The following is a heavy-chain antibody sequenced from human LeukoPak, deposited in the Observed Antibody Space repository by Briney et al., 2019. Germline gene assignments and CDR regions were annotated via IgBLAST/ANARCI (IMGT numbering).Heavy chain of an antibody. D-gene: IGHD1-1*01. CDR1: GFTFASYS. CDR3: ARVSGRLERQSDLDY. CDR2: IRGYSTYL. Sequence: GGSLRLSCAASGFTFASYSMNWVRQAPGKGLEWVSSIRGYSTYLYNAGSVKGRFTISRDKPQAPLYLQTISLRADDTAVYYIARVSGRLERQSDLDYWGQGTLVTVSS. J-gene: IGHJ4*02. V-gene: IGHV3-21*01.